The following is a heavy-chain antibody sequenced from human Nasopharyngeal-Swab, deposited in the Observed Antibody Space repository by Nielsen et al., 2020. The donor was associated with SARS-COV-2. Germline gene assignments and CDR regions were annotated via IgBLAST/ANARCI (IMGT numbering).Heavy chain of an antibody. Sequence: GESLKISCAASGFTVSRYGFHWVRQAPGKGLEWVAVIRPGGDSRIYGDSMKGRFAVSRDNSKNTLYLQIDDLRSEDTAVYYCARDGPNWSLDYWGQGTLVTVSS. D-gene: IGHD1-1*01. CDR2: IRPGGDSR. CDR1: GFTVSRYG. V-gene: IGHV3-33*01. J-gene: IGHJ4*02. CDR3: ARDGPNWSLDY.